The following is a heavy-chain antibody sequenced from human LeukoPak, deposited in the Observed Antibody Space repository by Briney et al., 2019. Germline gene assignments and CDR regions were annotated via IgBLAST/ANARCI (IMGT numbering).Heavy chain of an antibody. CDR3: ARDDDFWSGYSDY. Sequence: ASVKVSCKASGGTFSSYPISWVRQAPGQGLEWMGWINPNSGGTNYAQKFQGRVTMTRDTSISTAYMELSRLRSDDTAVYYCARDDDFWSGYSDYWGQGTLVTVSS. D-gene: IGHD3-3*01. CDR1: GGTFSSYP. J-gene: IGHJ4*02. V-gene: IGHV1-2*02. CDR2: INPNSGGT.